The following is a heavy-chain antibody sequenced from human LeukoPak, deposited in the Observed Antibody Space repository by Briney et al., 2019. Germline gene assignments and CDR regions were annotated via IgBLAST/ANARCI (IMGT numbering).Heavy chain of an antibody. J-gene: IGHJ3*02. CDR2: INPSGGST. Sequence: ASVKVSCKASGYTFTSYYMHWVRQAPGQGLEWMGIINPSGGSTSYAQKFQGRLTMTRDTSTSTVYMELSSLRSEDTAVYYCARVGTTGTPRDIWGQGTMVTVSS. CDR1: GYTFTSYY. CDR3: ARVGTTGTPRDI. V-gene: IGHV1-46*01. D-gene: IGHD1-1*01.